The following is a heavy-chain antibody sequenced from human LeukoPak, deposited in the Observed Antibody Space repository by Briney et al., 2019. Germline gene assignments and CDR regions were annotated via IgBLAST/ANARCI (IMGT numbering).Heavy chain of an antibody. J-gene: IGHJ4*02. D-gene: IGHD1-26*01. CDR2: ISLAGQT. Sequence: PSGTLSLTCGVSGGSIGGTNWWSWVRQPPGQGLEWIGEISLAGQTNYNPSLNGRVTMSLDKSSNQLSLHLTSATAADTATYFCSRESGPFCPFGYWGQGTLVIVSS. CDR3: SRESGPFCPFGY. CDR1: GGSIGGTNW. V-gene: IGHV4-4*02.